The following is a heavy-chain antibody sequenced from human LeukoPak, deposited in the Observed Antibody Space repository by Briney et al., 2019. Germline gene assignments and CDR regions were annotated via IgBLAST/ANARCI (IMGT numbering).Heavy chain of an antibody. V-gene: IGHV3-43*01. CDR2: INWDGGNT. CDR1: GFTFDDYT. D-gene: IGHD1-20*01. Sequence: GGSLRLSCAASGFTFDDYTMHWVRQVPGKGLEWVSLINWDGGNTYYADSVKGRFTISRDNSKNSLYLQMNSLRAEDTAVYYCARAGGHYNWNFGDAIDIWGQGTMVTVSS. CDR3: ARAGGHYNWNFGDAIDI. J-gene: IGHJ3*02.